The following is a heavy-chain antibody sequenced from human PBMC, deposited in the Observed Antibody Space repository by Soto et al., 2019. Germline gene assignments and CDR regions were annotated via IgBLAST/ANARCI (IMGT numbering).Heavy chain of an antibody. D-gene: IGHD3-16*02. Sequence: GASVKVSCKASGYTFASYAISWMRQAPGQGLEWMGWISAYNGNTNYAQKFQGRVTMTRDTSTSTVYMELSSLRSEDTAVYYCARSYYDYVWGSYRSAHFDYWGQGTLVTVSS. CDR1: GYTFASYA. J-gene: IGHJ4*02. CDR3: ARSYYDYVWGSYRSAHFDY. V-gene: IGHV1-18*01. CDR2: ISAYNGNT.